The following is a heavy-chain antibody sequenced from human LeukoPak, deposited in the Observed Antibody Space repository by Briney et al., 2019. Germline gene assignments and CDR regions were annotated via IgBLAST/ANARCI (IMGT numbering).Heavy chain of an antibody. J-gene: IGHJ6*02. CDR1: GASISSGDYY. D-gene: IGHD3-3*01. CDR3: ARSPSRTIFGVVPYYYYYGMDV. V-gene: IGHV4-61*08. Sequence: SETLSLTCTVSGASISSGDYYWSWIRQPPGKGLEWIGNIYYSGSTNYNPSLKSRVTISVDTSKNQFSLKLSSVTAADTAVYYCARSPSRTIFGVVPYYYYYGMDVWGQGTTVTVSS. CDR2: IYYSGST.